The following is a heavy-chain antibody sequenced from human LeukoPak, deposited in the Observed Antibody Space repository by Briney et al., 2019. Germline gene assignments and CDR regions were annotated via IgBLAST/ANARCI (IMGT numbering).Heavy chain of an antibody. CDR1: GFTFSTYA. D-gene: IGHD5-18*01. CDR3: ARLRDEGYSYGSLDY. V-gene: IGHV3-23*01. Sequence: PGGSLRLSCAASGFTFSTYAMTWVRQAPGKGLEWVSGINSNGDEIYYADSVRGRFTISRDDSNNALYLQMDSLRAEDTAVYYCARLRDEGYSYGSLDYWGQGTLVTVSS. CDR2: INSNGDEI. J-gene: IGHJ4*02.